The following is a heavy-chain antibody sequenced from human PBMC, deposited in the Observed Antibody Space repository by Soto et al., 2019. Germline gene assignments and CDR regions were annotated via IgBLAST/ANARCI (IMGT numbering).Heavy chain of an antibody. Sequence: SVKVSCKASGGTFSSYAISWVRQAPGQGLEWMGGIIPIFGTANYAQKFQGRVTITADESTSTAYMELSSLRSEDTAVYYCARSIAAAGIGWFDPWGQGTLVTVSS. J-gene: IGHJ5*02. CDR3: ARSIAAAGIGWFDP. CDR1: GGTFSSYA. D-gene: IGHD6-13*01. CDR2: IIPIFGTA. V-gene: IGHV1-69*13.